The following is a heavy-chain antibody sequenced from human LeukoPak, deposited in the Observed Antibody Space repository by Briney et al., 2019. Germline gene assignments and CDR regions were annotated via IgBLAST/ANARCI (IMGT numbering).Heavy chain of an antibody. CDR1: GGSISSGGYY. V-gene: IGHV4-31*03. CDR3: AREVAGIVGATEYFDY. Sequence: PSETLSLTCTVSGGSISSGGYYWSWIRQHPGKGLEWIGYIYYSGSTYYNPSLKSRVTISVDTSKNQFSLKLSSVTAADTAVYYCAREVAGIVGATEYFDYWGQGTLVTVSS. CDR2: IYYSGST. D-gene: IGHD1-26*01. J-gene: IGHJ4*02.